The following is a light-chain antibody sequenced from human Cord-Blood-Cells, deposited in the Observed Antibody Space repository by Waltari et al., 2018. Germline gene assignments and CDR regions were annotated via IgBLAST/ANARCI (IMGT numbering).Light chain of an antibody. CDR1: SSEVGGYNY. CDR2: AVS. V-gene: IGLV2-8*01. J-gene: IGLJ2*01. Sequence: QSALTQPPSASGSPGQSVTISCTGTSSEVGGYNYVSWYHQHPGKAPKLMIYAVSTRPSGVPDRFSGSKSGNTASLTVSGLQAEDEADYYCSSYAGSNNLVFGGGTKLTVL. CDR3: SSYAGSNNLV.